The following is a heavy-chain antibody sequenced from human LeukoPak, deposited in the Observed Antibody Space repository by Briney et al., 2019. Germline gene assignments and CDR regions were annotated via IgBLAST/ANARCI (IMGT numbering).Heavy chain of an antibody. J-gene: IGHJ2*01. CDR3: ARGRSTTVVTSSYWYFDL. CDR2: INHSGST. CDR1: GGSFSGYY. Sequence: SETLSLTCAVYGGSFSGYYWCWIRQPPGKGLEWIGEINHSGSTNYNPSLKSRVTISVDTSKNQFSLKLSSVTAADTAVYYCARGRSTTVVTSSYWYFDLWGRGALVTVSS. D-gene: IGHD4-23*01. V-gene: IGHV4-34*01.